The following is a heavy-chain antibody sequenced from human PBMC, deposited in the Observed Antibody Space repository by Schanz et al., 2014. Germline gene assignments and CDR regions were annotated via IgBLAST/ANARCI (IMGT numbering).Heavy chain of an antibody. CDR2: IYYSGST. D-gene: IGHD2-2*02. V-gene: IGHV4-31*03. J-gene: IGHJ6*03. Sequence: QVQLQESGPGLVKPSQTLSLTCTVSGGSISSGGYYWSWIRQHPGKGLEWIGYIYYSGSTYYNPSLNSRVTISVDTAKNQFSLKLSSVTAADTAVYYCARGGARRFPVVPDAIQGLRGHYYYYYLDVWGKGTTVTASS. CDR1: GGSISSGGYY. CDR3: ARGGARRFPVVPDAIQGLRGHYYYYYLDV.